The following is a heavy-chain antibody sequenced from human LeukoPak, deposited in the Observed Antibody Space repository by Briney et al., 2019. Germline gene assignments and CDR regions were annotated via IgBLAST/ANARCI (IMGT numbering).Heavy chain of an antibody. CDR1: GGTFSSYT. CDR2: TIPILGIA. CDR3: ASKGDTYCGGDCYSN. D-gene: IGHD2-21*01. J-gene: IGHJ4*02. V-gene: IGHV1-69*02. Sequence: SVKVSCKASGGTFSSYTISWVRQAPGQGLEWMGRTIPILGIANYAQKFQGRVTITADKSTSTAYMGLSSLRSEDTAVYYCASKGDTYCGGDCYSNWGQGTLVTVSS.